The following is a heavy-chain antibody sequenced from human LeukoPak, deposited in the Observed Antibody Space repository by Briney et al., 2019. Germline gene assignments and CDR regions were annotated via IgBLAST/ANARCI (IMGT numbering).Heavy chain of an antibody. V-gene: IGHV3-21*01. J-gene: IGHJ4*02. CDR3: ARGDGAGSHYNPDY. D-gene: IGHD3-10*01. Sequence: PGGSLRLSCAASGFTFSSYSMNWVRQAPGKGLEWVSSISSRGTYIYYADSVKGRFTISRDNAKNSLYLQMNSLRAEDTAVYYCARGDGAGSHYNPDYWGQGTLVTVSS. CDR2: ISSRGTYI. CDR1: GFTFSSYS.